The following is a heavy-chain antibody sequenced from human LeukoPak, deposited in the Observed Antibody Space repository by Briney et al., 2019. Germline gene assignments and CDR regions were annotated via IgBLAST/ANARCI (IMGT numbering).Heavy chain of an antibody. D-gene: IGHD6-19*01. Sequence: SETLSLTCTVSGDSISSYYWTWIRQPPGKGLEWIGYIYYSGSTNYNPSLKSRVTISVDTSKNQFSLKLSSVTAADTAVYFCARQLRGEAVAGHLQPFDYWGQGTLVTVSS. CDR2: IYYSGST. CDR3: ARQLRGEAVAGHLQPFDY. CDR1: GDSISSYY. V-gene: IGHV4-59*08. J-gene: IGHJ4*02.